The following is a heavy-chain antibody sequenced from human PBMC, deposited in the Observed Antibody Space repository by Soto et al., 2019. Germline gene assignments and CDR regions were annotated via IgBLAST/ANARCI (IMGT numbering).Heavy chain of an antibody. CDR3: ARESSSSCHDY. J-gene: IGHJ4*02. CDR2: ISAYNGNT. D-gene: IGHD6-13*01. CDR1: GYTFTSYG. Sequence: QVQLVQSGAEVKKPGASVKVSCKASGYTFTSYGISWVRQAPGQGLEWMGWISAYNGNTNYAQKLQGRXTXTXXTSTSTAYMELRSLGSDDTAVYYCARESSSSCHDYWGQGTLVTVSS. V-gene: IGHV1-18*01.